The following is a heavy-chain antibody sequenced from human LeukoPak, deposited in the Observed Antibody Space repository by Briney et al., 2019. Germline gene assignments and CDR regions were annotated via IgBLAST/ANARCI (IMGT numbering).Heavy chain of an antibody. J-gene: IGHJ4*02. V-gene: IGHV3-9*01. Sequence: LAGRSLRLSCAASGFTFGDHGMHWVRQAAGKGLEWVSGISWNSASIDYADSVKGRFTISRDNTKNSLYLQMNSLRPEDTALYYCAKSYDTGGWYGPTGWGQGTLVTVSS. CDR2: ISWNSASI. CDR1: GFTFGDHG. CDR3: AKSYDTGGWYGPTG. D-gene: IGHD6-19*01.